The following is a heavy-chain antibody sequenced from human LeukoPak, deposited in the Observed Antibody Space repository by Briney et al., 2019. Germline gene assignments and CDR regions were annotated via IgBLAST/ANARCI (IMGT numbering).Heavy chain of an antibody. J-gene: IGHJ3*02. CDR3: ASVLTMTTRGAFDI. CDR1: GYTFTSYG. CDR2: ISAYNGNT. V-gene: IGHV1-18*01. D-gene: IGHD4-17*01. Sequence: ASVKVSCKAVGYTFTSYGISWVRQAPGQGLEWMGWISAYNGNTNYAQKLQSRVTMTTDTSTSTAHMELRSLRSDDTAVYYCASVLTMTTRGAFDIWGQGTMVTVSS.